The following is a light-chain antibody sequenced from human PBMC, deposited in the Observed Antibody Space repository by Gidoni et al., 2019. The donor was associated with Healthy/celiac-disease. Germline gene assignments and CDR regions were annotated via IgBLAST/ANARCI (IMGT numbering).Light chain of an antibody. CDR1: QSVSSY. V-gene: IGKV3-11*01. J-gene: IGKJ4*01. CDR3: QQRSNWPSLT. Sequence: EIVLTQSPATLSLSPGERATLPCRASQSVSSYLAWYQQKPGQAPMLLIYDASNRATGIPARFRGSGSGTDFTLTISSLEPEDFAVYYCQQRSNWPSLTFGGGTKVEIK. CDR2: DAS.